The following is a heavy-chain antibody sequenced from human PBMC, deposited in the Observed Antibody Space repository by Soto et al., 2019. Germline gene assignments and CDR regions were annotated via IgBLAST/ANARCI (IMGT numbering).Heavy chain of an antibody. Sequence: QVQLVESGGGVVQPGRSLRLSCAASGFTFSSYGMHWVRQAPGKGLEWVAVIWYDGSNKYYADSVKGRFTISRDNSKNTVYLQMNSLRAEDTAVYYCARWTVTTGGYYYGMDVWGQGTTVTVSS. CDR2: IWYDGSNK. D-gene: IGHD4-17*01. V-gene: IGHV3-33*01. CDR3: ARWTVTTGGYYYGMDV. J-gene: IGHJ6*02. CDR1: GFTFSSYG.